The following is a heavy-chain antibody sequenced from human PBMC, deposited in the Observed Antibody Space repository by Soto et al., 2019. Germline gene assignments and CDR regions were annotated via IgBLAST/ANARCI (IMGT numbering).Heavy chain of an antibody. V-gene: IGHV3-74*01. J-gene: IGHJ6*02. CDR1: GFTFSSYW. D-gene: IGHD3-3*01. CDR3: ARDHIQGITIFGVVTSLYYYGMDV. Sequence: GGSLRLSCAASGFTFSSYWMHWVRQAPGEGLVWVSRINSDGSSTSYADSVKGRFTISRDNAKNTLYLQMNSLRAEDTAVYYCARDHIQGITIFGVVTSLYYYGMDVWGQGTTVTVSS. CDR2: INSDGSST.